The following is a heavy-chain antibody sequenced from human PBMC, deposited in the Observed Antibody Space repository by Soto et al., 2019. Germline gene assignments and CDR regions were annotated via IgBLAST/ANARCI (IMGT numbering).Heavy chain of an antibody. D-gene: IGHD6-13*01. J-gene: IGHJ4*02. CDR2: NNAATSNT. CDR1: GCTFTSYV. V-gene: IGHV1-3*01. CDR3: AKDIAAAGILSFDS. Sequence: ASVKVSCKSSGCTFTSYVIHWLRQAPGQRPEWKGWNNAATSNTKYSPKYQGRVTSTRDTSASTAYIALKGLKSDLTAEYFCAKDIAAAGILSFDSWGQGTLVTVSS.